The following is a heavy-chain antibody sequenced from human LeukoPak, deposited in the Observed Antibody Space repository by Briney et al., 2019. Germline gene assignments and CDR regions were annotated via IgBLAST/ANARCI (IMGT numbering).Heavy chain of an antibody. Sequence: ASVKVSCKASGYTFTSYGISWVRQAPGQGLEWMGWISAYNGNTNYAQKLQGRVTMTRDTSISTAYMELSRLRSDDTAVYYCARGGYYYYYYMDVWGKGTTVTVSS. CDR3: ARGGYYYYYYMDV. D-gene: IGHD5-12*01. J-gene: IGHJ6*03. V-gene: IGHV1-18*01. CDR2: ISAYNGNT. CDR1: GYTFTSYG.